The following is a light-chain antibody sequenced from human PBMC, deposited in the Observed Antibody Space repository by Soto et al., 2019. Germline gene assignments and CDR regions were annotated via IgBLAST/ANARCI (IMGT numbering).Light chain of an antibody. Sequence: IVLTPSPATLSLSPGERATLSCRASLSVGSSLAWYQQKPGQAPRLLIYDASNRATGIPVRFSGGGSGTDFTLTISSLEPEDFAVYYCQQRGNWPPAFGQGTRLEIK. CDR3: QQRGNWPPA. CDR1: LSVGSS. J-gene: IGKJ5*01. V-gene: IGKV3-11*01. CDR2: DAS.